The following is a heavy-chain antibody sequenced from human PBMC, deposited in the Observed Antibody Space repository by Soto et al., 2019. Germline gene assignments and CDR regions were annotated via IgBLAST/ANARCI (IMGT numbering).Heavy chain of an antibody. CDR2: IYPGDSDT. D-gene: IGHD6-6*01. CDR3: ARHSLLRGSSSIYYYGMDV. J-gene: IGHJ6*02. Sequence: LGESLKISCKGSGYSFTSYWIGWVRQMPGKGLEWMGIIYPGDSDTRYSPSFQGQVTISADKSISTAYLQWSSLKASDTAMYYCARHSLLRGSSSIYYYGMDVWGQGTTVTVSS. CDR1: GYSFTSYW. V-gene: IGHV5-51*01.